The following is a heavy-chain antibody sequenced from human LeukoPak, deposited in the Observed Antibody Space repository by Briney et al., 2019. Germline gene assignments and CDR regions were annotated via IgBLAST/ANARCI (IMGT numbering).Heavy chain of an antibody. D-gene: IGHD3-10*01. CDR2: INPNSGGT. J-gene: IGHJ4*02. CDR1: GYTFTGYY. CDR3: ARSYYGSVYYYFDY. Sequence: ASVKVSCKASGYTFTGYYMHWVRQAPGQGLEWMGWINPNSGGTNYAQKFQGRVTMTRDTSISTAYMELSRLRSDDTAVYYCARSYYGSVYYYFDYWGQGTLVTVSS. V-gene: IGHV1-2*02.